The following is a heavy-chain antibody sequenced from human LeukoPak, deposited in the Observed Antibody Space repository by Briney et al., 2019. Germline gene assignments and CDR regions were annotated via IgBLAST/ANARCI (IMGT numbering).Heavy chain of an antibody. CDR1: GYTFTGYY. CDR3: ARDVSLIVTRKDQYSYGMDV. D-gene: IGHD2/OR15-2a*01. Sequence: VASVKVSCKASGYTFTGYYIHRVRQAPGQGLEWMGWINPNSGVTNYAQKFQGRVTMTRDTSISTAFMELSRLRSDDTAVYYCARDVSLIVTRKDQYSYGMDVWGQGTTVTVSS. V-gene: IGHV1-2*02. J-gene: IGHJ6*02. CDR2: INPNSGVT.